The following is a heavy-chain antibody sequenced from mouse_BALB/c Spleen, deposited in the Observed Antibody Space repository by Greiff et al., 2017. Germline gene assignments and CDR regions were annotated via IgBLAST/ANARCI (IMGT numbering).Heavy chain of an antibody. CDR1: GFSLTGYG. CDR3: ARDQGRYYYGSSYDYYAMDY. CDR2: IWGDGST. D-gene: IGHD1-1*01. V-gene: IGHV2-6-7*01. Sequence: QVQLKESGPGLVAPSQSLSITCTVSGFSLTGYGVNWVRQPPGKGLEWLGMIWGDGSTDYNSALKSRLSISKDNSKSQVFLKMNSLQTDDTARYYCARDQGRYYYGSSYDYYAMDYWGQGTSVTVSS. J-gene: IGHJ4*01.